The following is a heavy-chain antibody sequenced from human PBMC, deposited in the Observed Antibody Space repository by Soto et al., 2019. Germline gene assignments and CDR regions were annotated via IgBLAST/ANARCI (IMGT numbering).Heavy chain of an antibody. CDR3: ARIYGGLNYFDY. CDR1: GFTFSSYS. D-gene: IGHD4-17*01. CDR2: ISSSSSTI. V-gene: IGHV3-48*02. Sequence: EVQLVESGGGLVQPGGSLRLSCAASGFTFSSYSMNWVRQAPGKGLEWVSYISSSSSTIYYADSVKGRFTISRDNAKNSLYLQMDCLLDDGKCLYYCARIYGGLNYFDYWGQGPLVTVSS. J-gene: IGHJ4*02.